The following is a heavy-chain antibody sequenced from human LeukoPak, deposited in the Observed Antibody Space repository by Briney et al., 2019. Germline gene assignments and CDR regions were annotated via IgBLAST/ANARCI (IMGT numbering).Heavy chain of an antibody. D-gene: IGHD4-17*01. CDR1: GFTFSSYS. V-gene: IGHV3-21*01. CDR3: ARNHDYGDAGLFDY. CDR2: ISSSSSYI. Sequence: GGSLRLSCAASGFTFSSYSMNWVRQAPGKGLEWVSSISSSSSYIYYADSVKGRFTISRDNAKNSLYLQMNSLRAEDTAVYYCARNHDYGDAGLFDYWGQGTLVTVSS. J-gene: IGHJ4*02.